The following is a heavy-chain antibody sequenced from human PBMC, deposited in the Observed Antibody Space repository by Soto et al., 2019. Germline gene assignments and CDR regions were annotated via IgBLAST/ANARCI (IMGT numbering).Heavy chain of an antibody. CDR2: INAGNGST. CDR3: ARVSGWYYFDY. J-gene: IGHJ4*01. CDR1: GYTFTSYA. V-gene: IGHV1-3*01. D-gene: IGHD6-19*01. Sequence: QVQLVQSGAEVKKPGASVKVSCKASGYTFTSYAMHWVRQAPGQRLEWMGWINAGNGSTKYSQKFQGRVTITRDTSASTAYMELSSLRSEDTAVYYCARVSGWYYFDYWGQEPWSPSPQ.